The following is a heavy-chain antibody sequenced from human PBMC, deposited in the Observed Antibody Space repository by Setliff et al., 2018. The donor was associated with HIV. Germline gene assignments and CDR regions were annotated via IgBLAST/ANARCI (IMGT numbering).Heavy chain of an antibody. D-gene: IGHD6-19*01. CDR2: IYYSGST. J-gene: IGHJ5*02. CDR1: GGSISSHY. V-gene: IGHV4-59*11. Sequence: SETLSLTCSVSGGSISSHYWSWIRQPPVKGLEWIGYIYYSGSTNYNPSLKSGSTNYNSSLKGRVTISLDTSKNQFSLKLPSVTAADTAVYYCARFGIGGSSGPWGQGTLVTVSS. CDR3: ARFGIGGSSGP.